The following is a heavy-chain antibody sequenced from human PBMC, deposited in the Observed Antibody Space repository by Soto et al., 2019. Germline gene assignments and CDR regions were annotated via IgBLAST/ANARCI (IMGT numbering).Heavy chain of an antibody. Sequence: SETLSLTCAVSGYSISSGYYWGWIRQPPGKGLEWIGSIYHSGSTYYNPSLKSRVTISVDTSKNQFSLKLSSVTAADTAVYYFARGVATIIRTFDYFDYWGQGTLVTVSS. D-gene: IGHD5-12*01. CDR3: ARGVATIIRTFDYFDY. CDR1: GYSISSGYY. CDR2: IYHSGST. V-gene: IGHV4-38-2*01. J-gene: IGHJ4*02.